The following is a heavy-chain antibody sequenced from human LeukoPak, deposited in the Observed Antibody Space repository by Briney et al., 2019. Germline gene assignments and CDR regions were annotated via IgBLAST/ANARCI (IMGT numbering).Heavy chain of an antibody. CDR2: INPNSGGT. CDR3: ARDAFPVVVPAAMNADFDY. D-gene: IGHD2-2*01. Sequence: ASVKVSCKASGYTFTGYYMHWVRQAPGQGLEWMGWINPNSGGTNYAQKFQGRVTMTRDTSISTAYMELSRLRSDDTAVYYCARDAFPVVVPAAMNADFDYWGQGTLVTVSS. V-gene: IGHV1-2*02. J-gene: IGHJ4*02. CDR1: GYTFTGYY.